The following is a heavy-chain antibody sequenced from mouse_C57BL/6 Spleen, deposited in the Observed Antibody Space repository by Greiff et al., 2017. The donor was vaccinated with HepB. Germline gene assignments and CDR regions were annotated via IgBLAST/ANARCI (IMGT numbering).Heavy chain of an antibody. CDR3: TSYYYGSSYSAMDY. Sequence: EVHLVESGEGLVKPGGSLKLSCAASGFTFSSYAMSWVRQTPEKRLEWVAYISSGGEYIYYADTVKGRFTISRDNDRNTLYLQMSILKSEDTAMYYCTSYYYGSSYSAMDYWGQGTSVTVSS. J-gene: IGHJ4*01. V-gene: IGHV5-9-1*02. CDR1: GFTFSSYA. D-gene: IGHD1-1*01. CDR2: ISSGGEYI.